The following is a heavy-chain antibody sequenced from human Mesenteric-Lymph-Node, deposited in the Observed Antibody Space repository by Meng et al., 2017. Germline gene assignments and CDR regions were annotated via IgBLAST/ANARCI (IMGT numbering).Heavy chain of an antibody. Sequence: GESLKISCAASGFTFSSYGMHWVRQAPGKGLEWVAVIWYDGSNKYYADSVKGRFTISRDNSKNTLYLQMNSLRAEDTAVYYCARDRVDYYGSGSYLNYYYGMDVWGQGTTVTVSS. CDR2: IWYDGSNK. CDR3: ARDRVDYYGSGSYLNYYYGMDV. V-gene: IGHV3-33*01. J-gene: IGHJ6*02. D-gene: IGHD3-10*01. CDR1: GFTFSSYG.